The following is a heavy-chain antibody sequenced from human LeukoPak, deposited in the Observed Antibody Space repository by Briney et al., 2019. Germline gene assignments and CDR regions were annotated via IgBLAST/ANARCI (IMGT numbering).Heavy chain of an antibody. CDR1: GGSISSYY. CDR3: ATQGGYSSSWYAFHYGMDV. V-gene: IGHV4-59*01. Sequence: SETLSLTCTVSGGSISSYYWSWIRQPPGKGLEWIGYIYYSGSTNYNPSLKSRVTISVDTSKNQFSLKLSSVTAADTAVYYCATQGGYSSSWYAFHYGMDVWGQGTTVTVCS. D-gene: IGHD6-13*01. CDR2: IYYSGST. J-gene: IGHJ6*02.